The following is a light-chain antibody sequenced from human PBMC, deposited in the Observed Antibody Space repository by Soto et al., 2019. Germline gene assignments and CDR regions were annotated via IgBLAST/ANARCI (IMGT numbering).Light chain of an antibody. Sequence: DIQMTQSPSTLSASVGDRVTITCRASQIISSWLAWYQQKPGKAPKLLIYDASSLETGVPSRFSGSGSGTEFTLTISSLQPEDSATYYCQQYRTFGQGTKVEIK. J-gene: IGKJ1*01. CDR3: QQYRT. CDR2: DAS. CDR1: QIISSW. V-gene: IGKV1-5*01.